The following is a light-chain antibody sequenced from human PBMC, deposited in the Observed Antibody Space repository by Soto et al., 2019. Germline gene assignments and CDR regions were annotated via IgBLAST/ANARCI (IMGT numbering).Light chain of an antibody. CDR1: NSDVGDYNF. CDR3: CSDAGSFLQ. J-gene: IGLJ3*02. V-gene: IGLV2-11*01. CDR2: DVT. Sequence: QSALTQPRSVSGSPGQAVTISCTGTNSDVGDYNFVSWYQHHPGKAPKLMIYDVTKRPSGVPDRFSGSKSGNTASLTISGLQAEDEADYYCCSDAGSFLQFGGGTKLTVL.